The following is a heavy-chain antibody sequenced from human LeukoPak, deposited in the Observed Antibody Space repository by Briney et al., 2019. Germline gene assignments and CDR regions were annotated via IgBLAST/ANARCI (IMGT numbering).Heavy chain of an antibody. CDR3: ASGSWNYFRGLYY. D-gene: IGHD1-7*01. J-gene: IGHJ4*02. CDR1: GGSISSGDYY. Sequence: SQTLSLTCTVSGGSISSGDYYWSWIRQPPGRGLEWIGYIYYSGSTYYNPSLKSRVTISVDTSKNQFSLKLSSVTAADTAVYYSASGSWNYFRGLYYWGQGTLVTVSS. V-gene: IGHV4-30-4*01. CDR2: IYYSGST.